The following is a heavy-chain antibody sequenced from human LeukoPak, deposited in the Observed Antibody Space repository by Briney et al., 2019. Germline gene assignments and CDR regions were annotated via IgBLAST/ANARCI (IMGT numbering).Heavy chain of an antibody. V-gene: IGHV3-48*03. J-gene: IGHJ4*02. CDR2: ISSSGSTI. Sequence: GGSLRLSCAASGFTFSSYEMNWVRRAPGKGLEWVSYISSSGSTIYYADSVKGRFTISRDNAKNSLYLQMNSLRAEDTAVYYCARDDILTGPWGYWGQGTLVTVSS. CDR3: ARDDILTGPWGY. D-gene: IGHD3-9*01. CDR1: GFTFSSYE.